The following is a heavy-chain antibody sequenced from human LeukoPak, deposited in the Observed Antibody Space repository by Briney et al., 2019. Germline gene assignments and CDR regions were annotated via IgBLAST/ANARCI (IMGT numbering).Heavy chain of an antibody. CDR2: IYYSGST. CDR1: GGSLSSYY. D-gene: IGHD2-2*01. V-gene: IGHV4-59*01. J-gene: IGHJ4*02. Sequence: PSETLSLTCTVSGGSLSSYYGSWIRQPPGQGLEWIGYIYYSGSTNYNPSLKSRVTISVDTSKNQFSLKLSSVTAADTAVYYCARDHCSSTSCPGEHFDYWGQGTLVTVSS. CDR3: ARDHCSSTSCPGEHFDY.